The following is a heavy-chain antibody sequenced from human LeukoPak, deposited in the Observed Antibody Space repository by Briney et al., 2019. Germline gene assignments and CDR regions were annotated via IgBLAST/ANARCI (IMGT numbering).Heavy chain of an antibody. CDR2: ITSGGGDI. CDR1: GFGFSAAA. D-gene: IGHD4-23*01. CDR3: ARLITYGGRDY. V-gene: IGHV3-21*05. Sequence: NPGGSLRLSCGASGFGFSAAAMHWVRQAPGKGLEWVSYITSGGGDIAYADSVKGRFTISRDNANNTLFLQMSSLRVEDTAVYYCARLITYGGRDYWGQGTLVTVSS. J-gene: IGHJ4*02.